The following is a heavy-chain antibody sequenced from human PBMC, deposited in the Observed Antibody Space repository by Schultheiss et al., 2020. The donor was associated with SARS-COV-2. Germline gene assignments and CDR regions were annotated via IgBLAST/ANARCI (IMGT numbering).Heavy chain of an antibody. CDR2: IRSKANSYAT. V-gene: IGHV3-73*01. D-gene: IGHD6-19*01. Sequence: GESLKISCAASGFTFSGSAMHWVRQASGKGLEWVGRIRSKANSYATAYAASVKGRFTISRDDSKNTAYLQMNSLKTEDTAVYYCTRHWEQWLYHFDYWGQGTLVTVSS. CDR3: TRHWEQWLYHFDY. J-gene: IGHJ4*02. CDR1: GFTFSGSA.